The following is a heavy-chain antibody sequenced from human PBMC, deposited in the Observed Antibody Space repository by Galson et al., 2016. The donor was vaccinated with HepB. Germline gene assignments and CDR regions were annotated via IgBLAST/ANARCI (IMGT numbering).Heavy chain of an antibody. Sequence: SCKASGYTFISHYIHWVRQAPGQGPEWVGMVNPSAGTTNYARKFQGRVTMTRDTSTSTVYMELSSLRSEDTAIYYCARNKGGAMDVWGQGTTVTVSS. CDR3: ARNKGGAMDV. CDR1: GYTFISHY. V-gene: IGHV1-46*01. J-gene: IGHJ6*02. CDR2: VNPSAGTT.